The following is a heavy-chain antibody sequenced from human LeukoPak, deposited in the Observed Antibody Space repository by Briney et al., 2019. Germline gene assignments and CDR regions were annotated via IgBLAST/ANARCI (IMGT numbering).Heavy chain of an antibody. CDR1: GYTFTTYD. CDR3: ARQSSGWYHYYYYYMDV. J-gene: IGHJ6*03. D-gene: IGHD6-19*01. Sequence: ASVKVSCKASGYTFTTYDINWVRQATGQGLEWMGWMNPNTGDTGQAQKFQGRVTMTRNTSISTAYMELSSLRSEDTAVYYCARQSSGWYHYYYYYMDVWGKGTTVTVSS. CDR2: MNPNTGDT. V-gene: IGHV1-8*01.